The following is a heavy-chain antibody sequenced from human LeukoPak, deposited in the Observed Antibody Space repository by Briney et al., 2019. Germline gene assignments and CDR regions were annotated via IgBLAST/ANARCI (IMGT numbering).Heavy chain of an antibody. CDR1: GFTFNDYY. CDR2: ISSSSSHT. V-gene: IGHV3-11*05. Sequence: GGSLRLSCATSGFTFNDYYMSWIRLAPGKGLEWLSFISSSSSHTKYADSVKGRFTISRDNAKNSLFLQMNSLRAEDTAAYYCARAYNRYDSSGFYVYWGQGTLVTVSS. CDR3: ARAYNRYDSSGFYVY. D-gene: IGHD3-22*01. J-gene: IGHJ4*02.